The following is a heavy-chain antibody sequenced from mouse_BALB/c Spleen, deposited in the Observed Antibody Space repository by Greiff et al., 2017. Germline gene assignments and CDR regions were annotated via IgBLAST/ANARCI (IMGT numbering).Heavy chain of an antibody. V-gene: IGHV3-2*02. CDR1: GYSITSDYA. CDR3: ARCTMITTTVVDY. J-gene: IGHJ2*01. D-gene: IGHD2-4*01. Sequence: EVQLEESGPGLVKPSQSLSLTCTVTGYSITSDYAWNWIRQFPGNKLEWMGYISYSGSTSYNPSLKSRISITRDTSKNQFFLQLKSVTTEDTATYYCARCTMITTTVVDYWGQGTTLTVSS. CDR2: ISYSGST.